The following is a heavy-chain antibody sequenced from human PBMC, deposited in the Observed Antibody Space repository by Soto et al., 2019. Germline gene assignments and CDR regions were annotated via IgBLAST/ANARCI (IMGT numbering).Heavy chain of an antibody. Sequence: GGSLRLSCAASGFTFSSYAMSWVRQAPGKGLEWVSAISGSGGSTYYADSVKGRFTISRDNSKNTLYLQMNSLRAEDTAVYYCAKDDYDFWSGYLDYYYYMDVWGKGTTVTVSS. CDR2: ISGSGGST. D-gene: IGHD3-3*01. J-gene: IGHJ6*03. CDR1: GFTFSSYA. V-gene: IGHV3-23*01. CDR3: AKDDYDFWSGYLDYYYYMDV.